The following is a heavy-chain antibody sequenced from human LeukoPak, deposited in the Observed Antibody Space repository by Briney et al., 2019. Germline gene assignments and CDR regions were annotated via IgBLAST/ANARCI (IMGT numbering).Heavy chain of an antibody. CDR3: ARDLAAGPAFDY. V-gene: IGHV3-33*08. CDR2: IWYDGSNK. J-gene: IGHJ4*02. CDR1: GFTFSAYG. D-gene: IGHD6-13*01. Sequence: SGGSLRLSCAASGFTFSAYGMHWVRQAPGKGLEWVAVIWYDGSNKYYADSVKGRFTISRDNSKNTLYLQMNSLRAEDTAVYYCARDLAAGPAFDYWGQGTLVTVSS.